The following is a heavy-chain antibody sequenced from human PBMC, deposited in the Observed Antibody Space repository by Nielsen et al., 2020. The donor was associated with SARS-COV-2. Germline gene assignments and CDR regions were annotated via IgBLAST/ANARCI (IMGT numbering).Heavy chain of an antibody. CDR2: IWYDGSKK. CDR3: ARDPAEKIAVAGLYYYHYGMDV. V-gene: IGHV3-33*01. D-gene: IGHD6-19*01. Sequence: GESLKISCAASGFTFSNYGMHWVRQAPGKGLEWVAVIWYDGSKKYYADSVKGRFTISRDNSKNTLFLQMNSLRAEDTAVYYCARDPAEKIAVAGLYYYHYGMDVWGQGTTVTVSS. J-gene: IGHJ6*02. CDR1: GFTFSNYG.